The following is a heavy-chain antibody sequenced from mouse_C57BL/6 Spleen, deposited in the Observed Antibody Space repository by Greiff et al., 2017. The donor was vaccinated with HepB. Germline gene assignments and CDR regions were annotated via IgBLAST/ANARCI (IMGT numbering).Heavy chain of an antibody. CDR3: AREGIYYGYDDYAMDY. CDR2: INYDGSST. V-gene: IGHV5-16*01. Sequence: EVMLVESEGGLVQPGSSMKLSCTASGFTFSDYYMAWVRQVPEKGLEWVANINYDGSSTYYLDSLKSRFIISRDNAKNILYLQMSSLKSEDTATYYCAREGIYYGYDDYAMDYWGQGTSVTVSS. D-gene: IGHD2-2*01. J-gene: IGHJ4*01. CDR1: GFTFSDYY.